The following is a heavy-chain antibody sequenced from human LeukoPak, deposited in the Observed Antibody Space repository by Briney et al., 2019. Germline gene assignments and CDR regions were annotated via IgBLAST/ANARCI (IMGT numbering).Heavy chain of an antibody. CDR2: ISSSSSTV. V-gene: IGHV3-48*04. D-gene: IGHD2-21*01. J-gene: IGHJ4*02. CDR3: AKEAPHTAVLIALPEWNYIDS. Sequence: GGSLRLSCAASGFHFISYSMNWVRQAPGKGLEWVSYISSSSSTVYYADSVKGRFTISRDNAKNSLYLQMNSLRAEDTAVYYCAKEAPHTAVLIALPEWNYIDSWGRGILVSVSS. CDR1: GFHFISYS.